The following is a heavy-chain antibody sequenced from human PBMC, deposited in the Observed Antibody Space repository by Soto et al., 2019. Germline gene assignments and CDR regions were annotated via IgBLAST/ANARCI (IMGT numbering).Heavy chain of an antibody. D-gene: IGHD5-12*01. CDR2: IYYSGST. Sequence: SETLSLTCTVSGGSISSGDYYWSWIRQPPWKGLEWIGYIYYSGSTYYNPSLKSRVTISVDTSKNQFSLKLSSVTAAGTAVYYCPRGVEMATMSWGQGXLVTIYS. J-gene: IGHJ4*02. CDR3: PRGVEMATMS. CDR1: GGSISSGDYY. V-gene: IGHV4-30-4*01.